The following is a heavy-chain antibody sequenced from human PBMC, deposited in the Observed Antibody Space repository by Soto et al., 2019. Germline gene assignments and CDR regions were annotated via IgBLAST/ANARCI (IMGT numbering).Heavy chain of an antibody. CDR2: VNPNSANI. CDR1: GYAFGSYD. J-gene: IGHJ5*02. CDR3: ARAYGAGSFDL. Sequence: QVQLVQSGAEVKKPGASVKVSCRASGYAFGSYDIHWVRQATGQGLEWMGWVNPNSANIGYAQRFQGRVTMTRDTSKSTAYMEVHSLTSEDTTIYYCARAYGAGSFDLWGQGTLVTVSP. V-gene: IGHV1-8*01. D-gene: IGHD4-17*01.